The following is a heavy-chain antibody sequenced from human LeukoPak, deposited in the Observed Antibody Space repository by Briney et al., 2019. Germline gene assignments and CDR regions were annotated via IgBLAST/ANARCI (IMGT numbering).Heavy chain of an antibody. Sequence: ASVKVSCKASGYIFTGYNMHWVRQAPGQGLEWMGWINPNRGGTNYAQKFQGWVTMTRDTSISTAYMELSRLRSDDTAVYYCTRVPSSGWYGVYFDYWGQGTLVTVSS. V-gene: IGHV1-2*04. D-gene: IGHD6-19*01. J-gene: IGHJ4*02. CDR2: INPNRGGT. CDR3: TRVPSSGWYGVYFDY. CDR1: GYIFTGYN.